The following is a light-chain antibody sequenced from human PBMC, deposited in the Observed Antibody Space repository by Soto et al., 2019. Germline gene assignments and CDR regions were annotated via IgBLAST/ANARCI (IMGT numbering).Light chain of an antibody. CDR1: QSVLSSSNNKNY. CDR3: QQYYSTLLT. Sequence: DIVMTQSPDSLAVSLGERATINCKSSQSVLSSSNNKNYLAWYQQKPGQPPKLLIYWASTRESGVPDRFSGSGSGTDFTLTISSLQAEDVAVYYCQQYYSTLLTFGQGTRLENK. CDR2: WAS. V-gene: IGKV4-1*01. J-gene: IGKJ5*01.